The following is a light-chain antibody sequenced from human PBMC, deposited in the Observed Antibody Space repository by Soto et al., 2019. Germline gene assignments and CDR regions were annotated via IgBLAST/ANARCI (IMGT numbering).Light chain of an antibody. J-gene: IGKJ1*01. V-gene: IGKV1-39*01. CDR3: QQSYSTPLT. Sequence: DIQMTQSPSSLSASVGDRVTITCQASQDISNYLNWYQQKPGKAPKLLIYASSSLESGVPSRFSGSASGTDFTLTINSLQPEDFATYYCQQSYSTPLTFGQGTKVDIK. CDR2: ASS. CDR1: QDISNY.